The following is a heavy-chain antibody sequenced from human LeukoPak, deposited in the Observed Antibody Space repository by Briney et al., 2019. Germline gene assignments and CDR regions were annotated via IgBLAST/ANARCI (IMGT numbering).Heavy chain of an antibody. Sequence: SQTLSLTCTVSGGSISSGSYYWSWIRQPAGKGLEWIGRIYTSGSTNYNPSLKSRVTISVDTSKNQFSLKLSSVTAADTAVYYCAGVVTSPYYYMDVWGKGTTVTVSS. D-gene: IGHD5-18*01. J-gene: IGHJ6*03. CDR3: AGVVTSPYYYMDV. V-gene: IGHV4-61*02. CDR1: GGSISSGSYY. CDR2: IYTSGST.